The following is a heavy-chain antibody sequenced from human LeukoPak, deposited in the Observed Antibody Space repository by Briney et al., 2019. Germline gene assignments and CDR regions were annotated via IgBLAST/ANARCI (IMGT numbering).Heavy chain of an antibody. D-gene: IGHD3-9*01. CDR1: GGSISSYY. V-gene: IGHV4-59*01. J-gene: IGHJ6*02. CDR3: AGKYYDTLTGYTALDV. Sequence: SETLSLTCTVSGGSISSYYWTWIRQPPGKGLQWIGYIYHSGNTNYNPSLKSRVIISLDTSKNQFSLKLSSVTAADTAVYYCAGKYYDTLTGYTALDVWGQGTTVTVSS. CDR2: IYHSGNT.